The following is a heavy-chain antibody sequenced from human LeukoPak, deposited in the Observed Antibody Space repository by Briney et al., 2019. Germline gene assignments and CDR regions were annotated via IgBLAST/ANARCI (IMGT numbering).Heavy chain of an antibody. CDR1: GGSISSTSHN. D-gene: IGHD6-6*01. Sequence: SETLSLTCTVSGGSISSTSHNWGWIRQPPGKGLEWIGNIYYSGDTYFNPSLKSRVTMSIDTSKNQFSLKLTSVTPADTAVYYCARHSRTYSSLNYWGQGTLVTVSS. CDR2: IYYSGDT. CDR3: ARHSRTYSSLNY. J-gene: IGHJ4*02. V-gene: IGHV4-39*01.